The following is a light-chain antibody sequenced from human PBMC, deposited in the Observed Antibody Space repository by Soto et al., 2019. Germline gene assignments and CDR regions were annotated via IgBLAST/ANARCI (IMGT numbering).Light chain of an antibody. J-gene: IGKJ1*01. CDR2: KAS. CDR1: QTISSW. CDR3: QHYNSYSEA. Sequence: IHVTQSASSLSASVGDRVTITCGASQTISSWLAWYQQKPGKAPKLLIYKASTLESGVPSRFSGSGSGTEFTLTISSLPPDDFETYYCQHYNSYSEAFGQGTKVDIK. V-gene: IGKV1-5*03.